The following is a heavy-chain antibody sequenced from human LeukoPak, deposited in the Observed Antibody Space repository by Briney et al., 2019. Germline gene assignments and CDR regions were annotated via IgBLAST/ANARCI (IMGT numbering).Heavy chain of an antibody. CDR3: AKDYYDSSGYYDY. J-gene: IGHJ4*02. V-gene: IGHV3-74*01. CDR1: GFTFSSYW. Sequence: GGSLRLSCAASGFTFSSYWMHWVRQAPGKGLLWVSRINSDGSSTSYADSVKGRFTISRDNAKNTLYLQMNSLRAEDTAVYYCAKDYYDSSGYYDYWGQGTLVTVSS. CDR2: INSDGSST. D-gene: IGHD3-22*01.